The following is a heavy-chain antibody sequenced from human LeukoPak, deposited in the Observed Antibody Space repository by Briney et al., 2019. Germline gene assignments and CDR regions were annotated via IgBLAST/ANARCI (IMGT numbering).Heavy chain of an antibody. V-gene: IGHV1-18*04. CDR3: AREKVWGYSYRVGPYYGMDV. J-gene: IGHJ6*04. Sequence: GASVKVSCKASGYTFTSYGISWVRQAPGQGLEWMGWISAYNGNTNYAQKLQGRVTMTTDTSTSTAYMELRSLRSDDTAVYYCAREKVWGYSYRVGPYYGMDVWGKGTTVTVSS. CDR1: GYTFTSYG. D-gene: IGHD5-18*01. CDR2: ISAYNGNT.